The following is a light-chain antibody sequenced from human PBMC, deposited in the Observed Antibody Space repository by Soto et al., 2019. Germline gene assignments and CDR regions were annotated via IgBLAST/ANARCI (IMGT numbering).Light chain of an antibody. CDR2: GAS. J-gene: IGKJ4*01. CDR3: QQYINWPPLT. Sequence: EIVLTQSPATLSVSPGERATLSCRASQSVRSNLAWYQQKPGQGPRLLIFGASTRATNIPARFSGSGYGTEFTLTISSLQSEDFVVYYCQQYINWPPLTFGGGTKVEIK. CDR1: QSVRSN. V-gene: IGKV3-15*01.